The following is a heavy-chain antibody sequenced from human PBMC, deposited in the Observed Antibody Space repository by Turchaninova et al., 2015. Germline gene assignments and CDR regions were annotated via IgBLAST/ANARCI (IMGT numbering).Heavy chain of an antibody. CDR3: AIPPSSSSTRG. J-gene: IGHJ4*02. CDR2: LNPNSCGT. CDR1: GYTFTGNY. V-gene: IGHV1-2*06. Sequence: QVQLVQSGAEVKKPGASVKVSCKASGYTFTGNYMHWVRQAPGQGLEWMGRLNPNSCGTNYAQQFQRRVTMTRDTSISTAYMELSRLRSDDTAVYYCAIPPSSSSTRGWGQGTLVTVSS. D-gene: IGHD6-13*01.